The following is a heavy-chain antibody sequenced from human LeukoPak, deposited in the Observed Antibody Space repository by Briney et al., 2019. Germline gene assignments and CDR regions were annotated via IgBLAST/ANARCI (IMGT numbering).Heavy chain of an antibody. V-gene: IGHV1-18*01. D-gene: IGHD2-15*01. CDR3: ARARYCSGGSCYSRNYYYYGMDV. J-gene: IGHJ6*02. Sequence: ASVKVSCKASGYTFTSYGISWVRQAPGQGLEWMGWISAYNGNTNYAQKLQGRVTMTTDTSTGTAYMELRSLRSDDTAVYYCARARYCSGGSCYSRNYYYYGMDVWGQGTTVTVSS. CDR2: ISAYNGNT. CDR1: GYTFTSYG.